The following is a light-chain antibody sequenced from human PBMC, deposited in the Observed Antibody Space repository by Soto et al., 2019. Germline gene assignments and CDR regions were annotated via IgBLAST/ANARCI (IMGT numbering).Light chain of an antibody. J-gene: IGKJ1*01. CDR1: QRVSSSS. CDR3: QQDSNSWT. Sequence: PGERVTLSCRASQRVSSSSLLWYHQKRGQAPRLLTYGASTRATRIPARFSGSGSGTDFTLTIGSLQPEDFALYYCQQDSNSWTFGQGTKVEIK. V-gene: IGKV3D-7*01. CDR2: GAS.